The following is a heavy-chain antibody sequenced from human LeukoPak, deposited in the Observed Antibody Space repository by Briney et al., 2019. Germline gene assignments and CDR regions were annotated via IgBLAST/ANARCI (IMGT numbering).Heavy chain of an antibody. CDR2: INPNSGDT. Sequence: GASVKVSCTASGYTFNAYYLHWVRQAPGQGLEWMGWINPNSGDTKYAQKFQGRVTMTGDRSISTAYMELSRLRFDDTAVYYCAILRLSTGLWWFFDLWGRGTLVTVSS. V-gene: IGHV1-2*02. CDR1: GYTFNAYY. D-gene: IGHD2-8*02. J-gene: IGHJ2*01. CDR3: AILRLSTGLWWFFDL.